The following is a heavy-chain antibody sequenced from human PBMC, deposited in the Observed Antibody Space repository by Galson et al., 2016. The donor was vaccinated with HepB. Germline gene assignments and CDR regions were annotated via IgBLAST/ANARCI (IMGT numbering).Heavy chain of an antibody. J-gene: IGHJ2*01. D-gene: IGHD6-13*01. CDR1: GFTFDDYA. CDR3: VKGSGSSSFWYMDL. CDR2: ISWNGEKI. Sequence: SLRLSCAASGFTFDDYAMHWVRQAPGKGLEWVSGISWNGEKIAPLDSVKGRFIISRDNARNSLFLQLNSLRTEDTAFYYCVKGSGSSSFWYMDLWGRGTLVTVSS. V-gene: IGHV3-9*01.